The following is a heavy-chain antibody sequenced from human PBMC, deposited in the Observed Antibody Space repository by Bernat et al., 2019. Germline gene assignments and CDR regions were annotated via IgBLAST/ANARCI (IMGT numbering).Heavy chain of an antibody. CDR2: ISYDGSNK. V-gene: IGHV3-30*18. Sequence: QVQLVESGGGVVQPGRSLRLSCAASGFTFSSYGMHWVRQAPGKGLEWVAVISYDGSNKYYADSVKGRFTISRDNSKNTLYLQMNSLRAEDTAVYYCANGGSSWYHPWGQGTLVTVSS. D-gene: IGHD6-13*01. CDR1: GFTFSSYG. CDR3: ANGGSSWYHP. J-gene: IGHJ5*02.